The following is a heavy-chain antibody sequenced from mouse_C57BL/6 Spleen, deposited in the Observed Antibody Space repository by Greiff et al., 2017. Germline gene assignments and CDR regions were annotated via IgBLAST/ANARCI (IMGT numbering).Heavy chain of an antibody. V-gene: IGHV1-15*01. Sequence: QVQLQQSGAELVRPGASVTLSCKASGYTFTDYEMHWVKQTPVHGLEWIGAIDPETGGTAYNQKFKGKAILTADKSSRTAYMELRSLTSEDSAVYYCTREGIYGNYEGFAYWGQGTLVTVSA. J-gene: IGHJ3*01. CDR3: TREGIYGNYEGFAY. D-gene: IGHD2-1*01. CDR1: GYTFTDYE. CDR2: IDPETGGT.